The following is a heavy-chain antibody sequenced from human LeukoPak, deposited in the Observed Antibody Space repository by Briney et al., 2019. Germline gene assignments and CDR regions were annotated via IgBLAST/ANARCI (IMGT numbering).Heavy chain of an antibody. V-gene: IGHV4-39*01. CDR2: IYYSGST. CDR1: GGSITSGTYY. Sequence: SETLSLTCTVSGGSITSGTYYWGWIRQPPGKGLEWIGSIYYSGSTFYNPSLKSRVTISVDTSKNHFSLKLNSATAADTAVYYCAKQKSGSGSYFDHWGQGTLVTVSS. D-gene: IGHD3-10*01. CDR3: AKQKSGSGSYFDH. J-gene: IGHJ4*02.